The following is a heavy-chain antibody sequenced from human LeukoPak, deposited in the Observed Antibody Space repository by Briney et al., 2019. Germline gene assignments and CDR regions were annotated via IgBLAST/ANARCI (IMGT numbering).Heavy chain of an antibody. V-gene: IGHV1-69*06. CDR2: IIPIFGTA. CDR3: ARAIRGSKIASRYYFYYMDV. CDR1: GGTFSSYA. D-gene: IGHD3-10*01. J-gene: IGHJ6*03. Sequence: ASVKVSCKASGGTFSSYAISWVRQAPGQGLEWMGGIIPIFGTANYAQKFQGRVTTTADKSTSTAYMELRSLRSEDPAVYYCARAIRGSKIASRYYFYYMDVWGKGTTVTVSS.